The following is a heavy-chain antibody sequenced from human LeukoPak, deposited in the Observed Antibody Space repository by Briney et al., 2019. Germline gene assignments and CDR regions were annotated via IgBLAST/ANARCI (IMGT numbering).Heavy chain of an antibody. D-gene: IGHD3-3*01. Sequence: PGGSLRLSCAASGFTFSDCYMSWIRQAPGKGLEWISYISSSGSTIYYADSVKGRFTISRDNAKNSLYLQMNSLRAGDTAVYYCARTTYDFWSGYLRWGKIDYWGQGTLVTVSS. CDR3: ARTTYDFWSGYLRWGKIDY. V-gene: IGHV3-11*01. CDR1: GFTFSDCY. J-gene: IGHJ4*02. CDR2: ISSSGSTI.